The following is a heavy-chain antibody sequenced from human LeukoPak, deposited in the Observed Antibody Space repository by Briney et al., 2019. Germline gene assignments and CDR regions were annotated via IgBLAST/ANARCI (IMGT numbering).Heavy chain of an antibody. CDR1: RFTFSNYA. V-gene: IGHV3-23*01. D-gene: IGHD3-10*01. CDR2: ISGSGGRT. CDR3: AKALLLFSSDYFDY. Sequence: PGGSLRLSCAASRFTFSNYAMTWVRQAPGQGLEWVSAISGSGGRTYYAESLKGRFTISRDNSKNTLYLQMNSLRAEDTAVYYCAKALLLFSSDYFDYWGQGTLVTVSS. J-gene: IGHJ4*02.